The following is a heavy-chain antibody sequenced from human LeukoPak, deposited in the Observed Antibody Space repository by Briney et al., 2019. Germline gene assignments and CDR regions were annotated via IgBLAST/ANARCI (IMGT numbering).Heavy chain of an antibody. CDR1: GFTFGDYW. J-gene: IGHJ4*02. V-gene: IGHV3-7*01. D-gene: IGHD2-2*01. CDR2: INQDGGGK. CDR3: ARGGTSGYSSTRHFWGGNYYFDY. Sequence: VGSFRLSRGASGFTFGDYWMSLGRQAPGQGLGWVANINQDGGGKYYLDSAKGRFTISRDNARNSLYLQVNSLRAEDTAVYYCARGGTSGYSSTRHFWGGNYYFDYWGQGSLVTVSS.